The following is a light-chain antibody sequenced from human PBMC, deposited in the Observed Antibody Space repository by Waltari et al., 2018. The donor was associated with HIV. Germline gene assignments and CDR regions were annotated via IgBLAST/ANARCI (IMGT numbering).Light chain of an antibody. V-gene: IGKV1-5*03. J-gene: IGKJ1*01. CDR1: QNISNW. CDR2: KAS. Sequence: DIQMTQSPYTLSASVGDRVSFTCRASQNISNWLAWYQQKPGQAPKLLLYKASTLESGVPSRFSGSGSGTEFTLTISSLQPDDFATYFCQQFSSFSGTFGQGTKVEIK. CDR3: QQFSSFSGT.